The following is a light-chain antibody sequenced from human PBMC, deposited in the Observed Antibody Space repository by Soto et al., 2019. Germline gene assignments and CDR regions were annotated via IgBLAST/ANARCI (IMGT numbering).Light chain of an antibody. CDR2: AAS. CDR3: QQSYSTPR. CDR1: QSISNS. J-gene: IGKJ1*01. Sequence: DIQMTQSPSSLSASVGDRVTITCRASQSISNSLNWYQQKPGKAPDLLIYAASSLQSGVPFRFSGSGSGTEFTLTISSLQPEDFATYYCQQSYSTPRFGQGTKVEIK. V-gene: IGKV1-39*01.